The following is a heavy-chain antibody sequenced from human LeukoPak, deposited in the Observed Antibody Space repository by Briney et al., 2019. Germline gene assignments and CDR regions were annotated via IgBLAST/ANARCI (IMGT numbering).Heavy chain of an antibody. CDR2: ILPGDSDT. Sequence: GESLKISCKGSGYSFTSHWIGWVRQMPGKGLEWMGIILPGDSDTRYSPSFQGQVTISVDKSISTAYLQWSSLRAPDTAIYYCARENLDSMIDPNCFDPWGQGTLLTVSS. J-gene: IGHJ5*02. V-gene: IGHV5-51*01. CDR3: ARENLDSMIDPNCFDP. D-gene: IGHD3-16*01. CDR1: GYSFTSHW.